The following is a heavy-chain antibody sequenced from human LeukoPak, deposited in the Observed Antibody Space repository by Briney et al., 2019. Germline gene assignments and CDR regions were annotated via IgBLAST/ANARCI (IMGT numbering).Heavy chain of an antibody. Sequence: SETLSLTCTVSGGSISSYYWSWIRQSVGKGLEWIGRMYTSGSTNYNPSLKSRVTMSVDTSKNQFSLKLSSVTAADTAVYCARGLVKRFGDPIIQYYYMDVWGKGTTVTISS. V-gene: IGHV4-4*07. CDR1: GGSISSYY. J-gene: IGHJ6*03. CDR3: ARGLVKRFGDPIIQYYYMDV. CDR2: MYTSGST. D-gene: IGHD3-10*01.